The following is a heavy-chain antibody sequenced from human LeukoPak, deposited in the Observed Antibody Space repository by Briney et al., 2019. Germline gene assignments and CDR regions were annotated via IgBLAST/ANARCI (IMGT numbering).Heavy chain of an antibody. CDR3: ARDSEQQLELPSGY. V-gene: IGHV1-8*03. CDR2: LNPRSGNA. D-gene: IGHD6-13*01. J-gene: IGHJ4*02. Sequence: ASVKVSCKASGYTFISYNINWVRQATGQGLEWMGWLNPRSGNAVYLQKFQGRLTITRDTSTDTVYMDLSSLTAEDTAVYYCARDSEQQLELPSGYWGQGTLVTVSS. CDR1: GYTFISYN.